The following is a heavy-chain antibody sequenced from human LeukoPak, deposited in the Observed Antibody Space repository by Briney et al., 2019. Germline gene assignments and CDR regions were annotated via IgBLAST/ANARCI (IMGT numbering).Heavy chain of an antibody. D-gene: IGHD3-22*01. CDR3: ARVNQKASMIVVARVAAFDI. V-gene: IGHV4-39*07. CDR2: IYYSGST. Sequence: SETLSLTCTVSGGSISSSSYYWGWIRQPPGKGLEWIGSIYYSGSTYYNPSLKSRVTISVDTSKNQFSLKLSSVTAADTAVYYCARVNQKASMIVVARVAAFDIWGQGTMVTVSS. CDR1: GGSISSSSYY. J-gene: IGHJ3*02.